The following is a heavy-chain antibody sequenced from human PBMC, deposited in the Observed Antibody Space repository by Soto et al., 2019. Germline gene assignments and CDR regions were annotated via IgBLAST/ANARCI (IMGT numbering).Heavy chain of an antibody. J-gene: IGHJ5*02. D-gene: IGHD3-3*01. V-gene: IGHV1-18*04. CDR2: ISANTGDT. CDR3: ATDKGDFTFGP. Sequence: QVQLAQSGAEVKKPGASITVSCKASGYSFSTNGGSWVRQAPGQGLEWMGWISANTGDTLYAEKFEDRITLTADTPTTTAYMELRSLRPDDTATYFCATDKGDFTFGPWGQGTLITVSS. CDR1: GYSFSTNG.